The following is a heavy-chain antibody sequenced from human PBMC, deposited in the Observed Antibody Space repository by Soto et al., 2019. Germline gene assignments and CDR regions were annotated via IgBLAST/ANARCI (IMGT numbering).Heavy chain of an antibody. CDR2: IKQDGSEK. V-gene: IGHV3-7*03. CDR1: GFTFSSYW. J-gene: IGHJ6*02. Sequence: GVLRLSCAASGFTFSSYWMSWVRQAPGKGLEWVANIKQDGSEKYYVDSVKGRFTISRDNAKNSLYLQMNSLRAEDTAVYYCAREDTRSYGSGSYLNYYYYGMDVWGQGTTVTVSS. D-gene: IGHD3-10*01. CDR3: AREDTRSYGSGSYLNYYYYGMDV.